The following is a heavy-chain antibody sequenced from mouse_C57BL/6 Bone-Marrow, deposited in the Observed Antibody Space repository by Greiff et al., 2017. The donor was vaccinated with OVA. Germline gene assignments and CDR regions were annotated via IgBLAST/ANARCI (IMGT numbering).Heavy chain of an antibody. CDR1: GYTFTSYD. J-gene: IGHJ2*01. CDR2: IYPRDGST. Sequence: SGPELVKPGASVKLSCKASGYTFTSYDINWVKQRPGQGLEWIGWIYPRDGSTKYNEKFKGKATLTVDTSSSTAYMELHSLTSEDSAVYFCARLNYYGSSLFDYWGQGTTLTVSS. V-gene: IGHV1-85*01. D-gene: IGHD1-1*01. CDR3: ARLNYYGSSLFDY.